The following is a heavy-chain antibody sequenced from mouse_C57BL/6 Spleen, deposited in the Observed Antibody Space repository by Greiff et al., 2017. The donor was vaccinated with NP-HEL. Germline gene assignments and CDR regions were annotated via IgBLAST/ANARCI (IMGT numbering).Heavy chain of an antibody. J-gene: IGHJ4*01. Sequence: LQESGPELVKPGASVKISCKASGYAFSSSWMNWVKQRPGKGLEWIGRIYPGDGDTNYNGKFKGKATLTADKSSSTAYMQLSSLTSEDSAVYFCARSGTGTGAMDYWGQGTSVTVSS. D-gene: IGHD4-1*01. V-gene: IGHV1-82*01. CDR1: GYAFSSSW. CDR2: IYPGDGDT. CDR3: ARSGTGTGAMDY.